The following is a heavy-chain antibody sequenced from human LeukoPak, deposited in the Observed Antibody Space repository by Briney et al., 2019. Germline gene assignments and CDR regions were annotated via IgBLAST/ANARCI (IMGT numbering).Heavy chain of an antibody. J-gene: IGHJ4*02. V-gene: IGHV3-30*02. D-gene: IGHD3-22*01. CDR3: AKDRLQWLLGDFDY. CDR1: GFTFSSNG. CDR2: IRYDGTNK. Sequence: GGSLRLSCAASGFTFSSNGMHWVRQAPGKGLEWVAFIRYDGTNKYYADSVKGRFTISKDISKNTLYLQMNSLRAEDTAVYYCAKDRLQWLLGDFDYWGQGTLVTVSS.